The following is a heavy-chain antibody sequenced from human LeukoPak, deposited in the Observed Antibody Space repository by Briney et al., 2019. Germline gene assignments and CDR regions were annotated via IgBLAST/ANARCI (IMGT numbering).Heavy chain of an antibody. CDR3: AKDGTRTTVTSFDY. Sequence: GGSLRLSCAASGFTFSSYAMSWVRQAPGKGLEWVSAISGSGGSTYYADSVKGRFTISRDNSKNTLYLQMNSLRAEDMAVYYCAKDGTRTTVTSFDYWGQGTLVTVSS. CDR1: GFTFSSYA. D-gene: IGHD4-17*01. V-gene: IGHV3-23*01. CDR2: ISGSGGST. J-gene: IGHJ4*02.